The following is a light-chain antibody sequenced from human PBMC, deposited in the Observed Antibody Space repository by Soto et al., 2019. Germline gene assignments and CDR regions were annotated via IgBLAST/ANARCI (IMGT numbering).Light chain of an antibody. Sequence: EIVLTQSPATLSLSPGERVTLSCRASQSVRTYLAWYQQKPGQAPRLLIYNASNRAPGIPARFSGSGSGTDFTLTISSLETEDSAVNHCQQRSQWPLTFGGGTKVEIK. J-gene: IGKJ4*01. V-gene: IGKV3-11*01. CDR3: QQRSQWPLT. CDR2: NAS. CDR1: QSVRTY.